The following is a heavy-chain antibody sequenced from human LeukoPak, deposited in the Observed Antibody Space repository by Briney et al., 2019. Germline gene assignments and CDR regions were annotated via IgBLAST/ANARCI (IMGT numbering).Heavy chain of an antibody. D-gene: IGHD3-9*01. CDR3: ASGGGLRYFDWKFDY. CDR1: GYTFTGYY. V-gene: IGHV1-2*02. J-gene: IGHJ4*02. CDR2: INPNSGGT. Sequence: ASVKVSCKASGYTFTGYYMHWVRQAPGQGLEWMGWINPNSGGTNYAQKFQGRVTMTRDTSISTAYMELSGLRSDDTAVYYCASGGGLRYFDWKFDYWGQGTLVTVSS.